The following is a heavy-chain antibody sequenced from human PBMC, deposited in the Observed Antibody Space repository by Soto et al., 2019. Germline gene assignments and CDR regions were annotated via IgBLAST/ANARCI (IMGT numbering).Heavy chain of an antibody. Sequence: QITLKESGPTLAKPTQTLTLTCTVSGFSLSTTSVGVGWVRQPPGKALEWLALIYWNDDKRYSPSLKSRLTIPKDNSKTQGVLTMTNMGPVDTATYYCGHWGYSNGGSDYWGQGTLVTVSS. CDR3: GHWGYSNGGSDY. CDR1: GFSLSTTSVG. V-gene: IGHV2-5*01. CDR2: IYWNDDK. J-gene: IGHJ4*02. D-gene: IGHD6-19*01.